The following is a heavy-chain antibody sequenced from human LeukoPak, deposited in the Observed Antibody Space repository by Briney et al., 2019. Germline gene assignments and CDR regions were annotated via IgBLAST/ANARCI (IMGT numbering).Heavy chain of an antibody. CDR3: ARSYSSSPAAY. Sequence: GSLRLSCAASDFTVSTNYMNWVRQAPGKGLEWVSVIYSGGRTHYADSVKGRFTISRDNSNNTLYLQMNSLRAEDTAVYYCARSYSSSPAAYWGQGTLVTVSS. V-gene: IGHV3-66*01. J-gene: IGHJ4*02. D-gene: IGHD6-6*01. CDR2: IYSGGRT. CDR1: DFTVSTNY.